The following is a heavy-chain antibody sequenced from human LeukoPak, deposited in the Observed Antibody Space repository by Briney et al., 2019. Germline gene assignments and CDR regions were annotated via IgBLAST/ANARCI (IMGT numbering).Heavy chain of an antibody. Sequence: GGSLRLSCAASGVTFSSYAMSCVRPAPGKGLAWVSAIIGIGGGTYYADSVKGPFTISRDNSRNTMYLQMNSLRADDTAVYYCAKGGLLWFGEVKPIDYWGQGTLVTVSS. CDR1: GVTFSSYA. V-gene: IGHV3-23*01. D-gene: IGHD3-10*01. J-gene: IGHJ4*02. CDR3: AKGGLLWFGEVKPIDY. CDR2: IIGIGGGT.